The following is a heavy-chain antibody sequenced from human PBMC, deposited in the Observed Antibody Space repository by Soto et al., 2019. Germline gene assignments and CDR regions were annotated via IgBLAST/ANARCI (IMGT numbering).Heavy chain of an antibody. CDR2: IYSDGNT. Sequence: EVQLVETGGGLIQPGGSLILSCAASGFTVSSKYMLWLRQAPGKGLEWVSIIYSDGNTYYADSVKGRFTISRDNSKTTLNLQMNSLRAEDTAVYFCARGRGNCVVTTCYLPFDTWGQGTLVTVSS. V-gene: IGHV3-53*02. CDR1: GFTVSSKY. J-gene: IGHJ4*02. D-gene: IGHD2-2*01. CDR3: ARGRGNCVVTTCYLPFDT.